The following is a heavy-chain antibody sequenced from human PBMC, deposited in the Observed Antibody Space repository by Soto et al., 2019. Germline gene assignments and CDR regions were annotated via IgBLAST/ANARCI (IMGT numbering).Heavy chain of an antibody. J-gene: IGHJ6*02. Sequence: QVQLVQSGAEVKRSGSSVKVSCKASGGSLTGYTITWVRQAPGQGLEWMGGIIPIFDTTNYAQKLQGRVTITADDSTSTAYMALSSLRSEDTAVYYCARASIGRITGSTLAYYYYYVMDVWGQGTTVTVSS. CDR2: IIPIFDTT. D-gene: IGHD1-7*01. CDR1: GGSLTGYT. CDR3: ARASIGRITGSTLAYYYYYVMDV. V-gene: IGHV1-69*01.